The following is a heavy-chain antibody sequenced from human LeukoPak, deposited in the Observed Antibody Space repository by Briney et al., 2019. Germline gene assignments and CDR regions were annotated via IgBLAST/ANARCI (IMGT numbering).Heavy chain of an antibody. Sequence: SETLSLTCTVSGGSISSSSYYWGWIRQPPGKGLEWIGSIYYSGSTHYNPSLKSPVTISVDTSKNQFSLKLSSVTAADTAVYYCARDPVAFEYYMDVWGKGTTVTVSS. J-gene: IGHJ6*03. CDR3: ARDPVAFEYYMDV. V-gene: IGHV4-39*02. D-gene: IGHD3-16*01. CDR1: GGSISSSSYY. CDR2: IYYSGST.